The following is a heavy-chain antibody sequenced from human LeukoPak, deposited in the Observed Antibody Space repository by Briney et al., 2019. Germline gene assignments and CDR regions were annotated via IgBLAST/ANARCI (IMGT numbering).Heavy chain of an antibody. CDR1: GFTFSSYG. CDR2: ISYDGSNK. CDR3: AKADNYYDSSGYYEYFQH. D-gene: IGHD3-22*01. J-gene: IGHJ1*01. Sequence: GGSLRLSCAASGFTFSSYGMHWVRQAPGKGLEWVAIISYDGSNKYYADSVKGRFTISRDNSKNTLYLQMNSLRAEDTAVYYCAKADNYYDSSGYYEYFQHWGQGALVTVSS. V-gene: IGHV3-30*18.